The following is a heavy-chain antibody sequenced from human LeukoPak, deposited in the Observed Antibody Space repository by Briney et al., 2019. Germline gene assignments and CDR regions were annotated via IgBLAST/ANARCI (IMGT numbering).Heavy chain of an antibody. Sequence: SETLSLTCTVSGGSISSSSYYWGWIRQPPGKGREWIGSIYYSGSTYYNPSLKGRVTISVDTSKNQFSLKLNSVTAADTAVYYCASSHRWADYGDPFEFWGQGTLVTVSS. D-gene: IGHD4-17*01. CDR3: ASSHRWADYGDPFEF. CDR1: GGSISSSSYY. V-gene: IGHV4-39*07. CDR2: IYYSGST. J-gene: IGHJ4*02.